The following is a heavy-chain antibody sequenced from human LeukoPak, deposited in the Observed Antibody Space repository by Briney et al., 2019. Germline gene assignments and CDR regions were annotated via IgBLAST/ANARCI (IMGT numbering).Heavy chain of an antibody. D-gene: IGHD3-10*01. J-gene: IGHJ4*02. V-gene: IGHV1-24*01. CDR2: FDPEDGET. CDR1: GYTLTELS. CDR3: ATDTYYYGSGSYTH. Sequence: ASVKVSCKVSGYTLTELSMHWVRQAPGKGLEWMGGFDPEDGETIYAQKFQGRVTMTEDTSTDTAYMELSSLRSEDTAVYHCATDTYYYGSGSYTHWGQGTLVTVSS.